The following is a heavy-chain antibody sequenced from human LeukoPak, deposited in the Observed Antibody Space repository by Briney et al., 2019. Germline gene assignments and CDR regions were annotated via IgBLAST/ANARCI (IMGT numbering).Heavy chain of an antibody. CDR1: GFTLSSYW. J-gene: IGHJ5*01. D-gene: IGHD3-10*01. CDR3: ARGRGPDS. Sequence: GWSLRLSCAASGFTLSSYWMTWVRQAPGKGLEWVANIKQDGSETYYVDSVKGRFTISRDNAKNSLYLQMNSLRAEDTAVYYCARGRGPDSWGQGTLVTVSS. CDR2: IKQDGSET. V-gene: IGHV3-7*05.